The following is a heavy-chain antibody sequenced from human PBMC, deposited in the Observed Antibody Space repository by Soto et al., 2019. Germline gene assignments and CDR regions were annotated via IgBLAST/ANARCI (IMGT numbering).Heavy chain of an antibody. J-gene: IGHJ4*02. CDR1: GYTFTGYY. CDR3: ARDDGTAMVHFDY. D-gene: IGHD5-18*01. V-gene: IGHV1-2*02. Sequence: EASVKVSCKASGYTFTGYYMHWVRQAPGQGLEWMGWINPNSGGTNYAQKFQGRVTMTRDTSISTAYMELSRLRSDDTAVYYCARDDGTAMVHFDYWGQGTLVTVSS. CDR2: INPNSGGT.